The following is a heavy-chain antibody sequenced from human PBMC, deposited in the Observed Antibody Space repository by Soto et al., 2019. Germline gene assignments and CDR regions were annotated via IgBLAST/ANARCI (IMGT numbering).Heavy chain of an antibody. CDR3: ARAVYYYDSSADHYYYYGMDV. V-gene: IGHV1-69*13. CDR1: GGTFSSYA. J-gene: IGHJ6*02. D-gene: IGHD3-22*01. CDR2: IIPIFGTA. Sequence: SVKVSCKASGGTFSSYAISWVRQAPGQGLEWMGGIIPIFGTANYAQKFQGRVTITADESTSTAYMELSSLRSEDTAAYYCARAVYYYDSSADHYYYYGMDVWGQGTTVTVSS.